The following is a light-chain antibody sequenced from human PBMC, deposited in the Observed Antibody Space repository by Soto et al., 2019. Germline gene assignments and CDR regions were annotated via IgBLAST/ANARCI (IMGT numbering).Light chain of an antibody. Sequence: QSVLTQPRSVSGSPGQSVTISCTGSSSDVGGYNYVSWYQQHPGKAPKLIIYEGTKRPSGVSSRFSGSKSGNTASLTISGLLAEDEAHYYCCTYAGSSFYVFGTGTKVTVL. CDR2: EGT. V-gene: IGLV2-23*01. CDR3: CTYAGSSFYV. CDR1: SSDVGGYNY. J-gene: IGLJ1*01.